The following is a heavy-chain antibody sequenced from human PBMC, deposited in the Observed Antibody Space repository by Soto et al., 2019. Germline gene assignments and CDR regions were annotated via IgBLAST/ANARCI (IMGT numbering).Heavy chain of an antibody. J-gene: IGHJ6*02. V-gene: IGHV3-74*01. CDR1: GFTFSSYW. CDR3: ARTLIRYYYYGMDV. D-gene: IGHD3-16*01. CDR2: INSDGSST. Sequence: EVQLVESGGGLVQPGGSLRLSCAASGFTFSSYWMHWVRQAPGKGLVWVSRINSDGSSTSYADSVKGRFTISRDNAKNTLYLQMNGLRAEDTAVYYCARTLIRYYYYGMDVWGQGTTVTVSS.